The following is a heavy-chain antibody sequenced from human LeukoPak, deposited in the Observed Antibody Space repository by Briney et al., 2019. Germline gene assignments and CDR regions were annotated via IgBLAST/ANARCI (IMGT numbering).Heavy chain of an antibody. V-gene: IGHV1-69*13. J-gene: IGHJ4*02. CDR2: IIPIFGTA. CDR1: GGTFSSYA. CDR3: ASGATYCSSTSCSLRDYFDY. Sequence: SVKVSCKASGGTFSSYAISWVRQAPGQGLEWMGGIIPIFGTANYAQKFQGRVTITADESTSTAYMELRSLRSDDTAVYYCASGATYCSSTSCSLRDYFDYWGQGTLVTVSS. D-gene: IGHD2-2*01.